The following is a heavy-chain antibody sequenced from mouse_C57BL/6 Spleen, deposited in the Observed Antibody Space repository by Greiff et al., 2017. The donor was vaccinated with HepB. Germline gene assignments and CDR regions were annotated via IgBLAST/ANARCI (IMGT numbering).Heavy chain of an antibody. V-gene: IGHV2-3*01. CDR3: AKNPNYYGSSYDYAMDY. D-gene: IGHD1-1*01. J-gene: IGHJ4*01. CDR1: GFSFTSYG. Sequence: VKLVESGPGLVAPSQSLSITCTVSGFSFTSYGVSWVRQPPGKGLEWLGVIWGDGSTNYHSALISRLSISKVNSKSQVFLKLNSLQTDDTATYYCAKNPNYYGSSYDYAMDYWGQGTSVTVSS. CDR2: IWGDGST.